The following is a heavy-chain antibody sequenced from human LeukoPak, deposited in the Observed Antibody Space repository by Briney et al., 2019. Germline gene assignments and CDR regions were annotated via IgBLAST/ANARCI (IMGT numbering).Heavy chain of an antibody. CDR3: ARGETYYYDSSGYNGAFDI. V-gene: IGHV3-30-3*01. CDR2: ISYDGSNK. J-gene: IGHJ3*02. CDR1: GFTFSSYA. Sequence: PGGSLRLSCAASGFTFSSYAMHWVRQAPGKGLEWVAVISYDGSNKYYADSVKGRSTISRDNSKNTLYLQMNSLRAEDTAVYYCARGETYYYDSSGYNGAFDIWGQGTMVTVSS. D-gene: IGHD3-22*01.